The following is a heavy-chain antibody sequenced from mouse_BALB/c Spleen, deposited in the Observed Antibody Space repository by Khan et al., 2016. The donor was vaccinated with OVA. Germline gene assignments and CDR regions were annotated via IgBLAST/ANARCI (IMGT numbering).Heavy chain of an antibody. D-gene: IGHD2-10*02. Sequence: EVQLVESGPGLVKPSQSLSLTCTVTGYSITSDYAWNWIRQFPGNKLEWMGFISYSGNTKYNPSLKSRISVTRDTSKNQFFLQLNSVTTEDTDTYYCARVYGGDFDYWGQGTTLTVSS. CDR2: ISYSGNT. CDR3: ARVYGGDFDY. CDR1: GYSITSDYA. J-gene: IGHJ2*01. V-gene: IGHV3-2*02.